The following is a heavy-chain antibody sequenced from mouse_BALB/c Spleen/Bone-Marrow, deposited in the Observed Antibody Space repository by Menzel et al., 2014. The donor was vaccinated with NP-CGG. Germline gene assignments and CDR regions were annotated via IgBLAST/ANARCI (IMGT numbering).Heavy chain of an antibody. J-gene: IGHJ3*01. D-gene: IGHD1-1*01. CDR1: GFNIKDTY. V-gene: IGHV14-3*02. CDR2: IDPANGNT. Sequence: VQLQQSGAELVKPGASVKLSCTASGFNIKDTYMHWAKQRPEQGLEWIGRIDPANGNTKYDPKFQGKATITADTSSNTAYLQLSSLTSEDTAVYYCAPYYYGRWFTYWGQGTLVTVSA. CDR3: APYYYGRWFTY.